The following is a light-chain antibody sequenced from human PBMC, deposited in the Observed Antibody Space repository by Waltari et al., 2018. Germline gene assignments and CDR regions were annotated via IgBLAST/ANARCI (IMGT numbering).Light chain of an antibody. CDR3: QQRNIWPLT. V-gene: IGKV3-11*01. CDR2: DTS. Sequence: EVVLTQSPATLSLSPGEGATLSCRASQSVSNSLAWYQQKPGQPPRHLIYDTSNKASGIPARFSASGSGTDFTLSITSLEPEDFAVYYCQQRNIWPLTFGGGTKVEIK. CDR1: QSVSNS. J-gene: IGKJ4*01.